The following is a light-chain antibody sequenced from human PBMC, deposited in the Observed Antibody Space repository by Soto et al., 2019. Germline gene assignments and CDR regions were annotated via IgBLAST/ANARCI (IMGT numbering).Light chain of an antibody. Sequence: EIVLTQSPGTLSLSPGERATLSCRASQSVSSYLAWYQQKPGQAPRLLIYDASNRATGIPARFSGSGSGTDFTLTISSLEPEDFAFYYCQQRNNWPPWTFGQGTKVDI. CDR2: DAS. CDR3: QQRNNWPPWT. CDR1: QSVSSY. V-gene: IGKV3-11*01. J-gene: IGKJ1*01.